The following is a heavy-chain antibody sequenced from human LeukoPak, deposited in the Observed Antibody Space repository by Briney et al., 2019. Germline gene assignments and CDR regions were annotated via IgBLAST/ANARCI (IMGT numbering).Heavy chain of an antibody. D-gene: IGHD6-19*01. J-gene: IGHJ4*02. CDR3: ARDSVRYSSSPDASWTDSSGFLL. CDR1: GYTFTGYY. Sequence: GASVKVSCKASGYTFTGYYMHWVRQAPGQGLEWVGWINPNSGGTNYAQKFQGRVTMTRDTSISTAYMELSRLRSDDTAVYYCARDSVRYSSSPDASWTDSSGFLLWGQGTLVTVSS. CDR2: INPNSGGT. V-gene: IGHV1-2*02.